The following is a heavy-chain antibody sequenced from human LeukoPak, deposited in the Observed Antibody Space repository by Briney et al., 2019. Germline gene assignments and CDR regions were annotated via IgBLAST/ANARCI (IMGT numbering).Heavy chain of an antibody. CDR1: GGTFSSYA. J-gene: IGHJ3*02. D-gene: IGHD3-22*01. CDR2: IIPIFGTA. V-gene: IGHV1-69*06. Sequence: SVKVSCKASGGTFSSYAISWVRQAPGQGLGWMGGIIPIFGTANYAQKFQGRVTITADKSTSTAYMELSSLRSEDAAVYYCARDGSGYYYGRGHDAFDIWGQGTMVTVSS. CDR3: ARDGSGYYYGRGHDAFDI.